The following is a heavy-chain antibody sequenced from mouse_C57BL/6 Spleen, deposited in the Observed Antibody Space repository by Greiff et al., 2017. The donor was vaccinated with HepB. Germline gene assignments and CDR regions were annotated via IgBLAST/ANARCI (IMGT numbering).Heavy chain of an antibody. V-gene: IGHV1-52*01. Sequence: VQLQQSGAELVRPGSSVKLSCKASGYTFTSYWMHWVKQRPIQGLEWIGNIDPSDSETHYNQKFKDKATLTVDKSSSTAYMQLSSLPSEDSAVYYCARDGSSSYWYFDVWGTGTTVTVSS. D-gene: IGHD1-1*01. CDR3: ARDGSSSYWYFDV. CDR2: IDPSDSET. CDR1: GYTFTSYW. J-gene: IGHJ1*03.